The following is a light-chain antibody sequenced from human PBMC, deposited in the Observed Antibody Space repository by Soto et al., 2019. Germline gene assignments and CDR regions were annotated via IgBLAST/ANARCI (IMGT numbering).Light chain of an antibody. Sequence: QSVLTQPPSASGTPGQRGTISCSGSSSNIVTNHVYWYQHLPGTAPKLLIYRNSLRPSGVPDRFSGSKSGTSASLAISGIRSEDEADYYCAAWDDSLSGWVFGGGTKVTVL. CDR1: SSNIVTNH. CDR2: RNS. J-gene: IGLJ3*02. V-gene: IGLV1-47*01. CDR3: AAWDDSLSGWV.